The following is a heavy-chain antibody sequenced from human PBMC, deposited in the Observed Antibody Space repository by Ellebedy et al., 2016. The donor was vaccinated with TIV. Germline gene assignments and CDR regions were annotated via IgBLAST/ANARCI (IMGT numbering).Heavy chain of an antibody. D-gene: IGHD6-19*01. Sequence: GESLKISCAASGFTFSLNWMYWVRQAPGKGLEWVANIKEDGSEEYYVDSVKGRFTISRDNAKNSPYLQMNSLRAEDTAVYYCTKRGVGWAAFDIWGPGTMVTVSS. CDR1: GFTFSLNW. J-gene: IGHJ3*02. V-gene: IGHV3-7*03. CDR2: IKEDGSEE. CDR3: TKRGVGWAAFDI.